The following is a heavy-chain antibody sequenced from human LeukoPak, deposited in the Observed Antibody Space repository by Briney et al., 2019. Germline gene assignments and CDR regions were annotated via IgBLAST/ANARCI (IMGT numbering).Heavy chain of an antibody. J-gene: IGHJ5*02. D-gene: IGHD3-22*01. CDR2: IKQDGSEK. Sequence: GGSLRLSCAASGFTFSSYWMSWVRQAPGKGLEWVANIKQDGSEKYYVDSVKGRFTISRDNAKNSLYLQMNSLRAEDTAVYYCARPATTMIVPFDPWGQGTLVTVSS. V-gene: IGHV3-7*03. CDR3: ARPATTMIVPFDP. CDR1: GFTFSSYW.